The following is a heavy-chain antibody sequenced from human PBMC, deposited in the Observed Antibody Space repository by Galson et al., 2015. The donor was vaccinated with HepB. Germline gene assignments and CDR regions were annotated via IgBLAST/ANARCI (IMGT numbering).Heavy chain of an antibody. V-gene: IGHV1-46*01. CDR1: GYTFTSYY. CDR2: INPSGGST. Sequence: SVKVSCKASGYTFTSYYMHWVRQAPGQGLEWMGIINPSGGSTTYAQKFQGRVTMTRDTSTRTVYIELSSLRSEDTAVYYSARDSGDSSGWSQADAFDIWGQGTTITVSS. D-gene: IGHD6-19*01. CDR3: ARDSGDSSGWSQADAFDI. J-gene: IGHJ3*02.